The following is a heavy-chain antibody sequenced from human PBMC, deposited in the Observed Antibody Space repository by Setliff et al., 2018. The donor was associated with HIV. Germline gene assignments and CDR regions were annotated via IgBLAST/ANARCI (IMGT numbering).Heavy chain of an antibody. Sequence: SVKVSCKASGGTFSSYAISWVRQAPGQGLEWMGGIIPIFGTANYAQKFQGRVTITADESTSTAYMELSSLRSEDTAVYSCARADYDSSGYDAFDIWGQGTMVTVSS. J-gene: IGHJ3*02. D-gene: IGHD3-22*01. CDR3: ARADYDSSGYDAFDI. CDR1: GGTFSSYA. CDR2: IIPIFGTA. V-gene: IGHV1-69*13.